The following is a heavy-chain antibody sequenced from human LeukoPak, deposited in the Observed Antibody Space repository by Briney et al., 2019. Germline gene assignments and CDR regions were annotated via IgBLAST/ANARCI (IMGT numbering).Heavy chain of an antibody. J-gene: IGHJ4*02. V-gene: IGHV1-2*02. CDR2: INPSSGGT. Sequence: ASVKVSCKASGYTFTGYYMHWVRQAPGQGLEWMGWINPSSGGTNYAQKFQGRVTMTRDTSISTAYMELRSLRSDDTAVYYCARTYSSGWFPEYYFDYWGQGTLVTVSS. CDR1: GYTFTGYY. D-gene: IGHD6-19*01. CDR3: ARTYSSGWFPEYYFDY.